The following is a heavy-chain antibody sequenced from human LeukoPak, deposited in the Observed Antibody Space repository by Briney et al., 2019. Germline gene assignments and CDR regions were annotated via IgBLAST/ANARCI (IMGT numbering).Heavy chain of an antibody. CDR2: ISNDGTST. CDR3: ARDQWNTAMAGGDY. Sequence: GGSLRLSCAVSGLTFSNYWMHWVRQAPGKGLVWVSRISNDGTSTSYADSVKGRFTISRDNAKNTLYLRMNSLRGEDTAVYYCARDQWNTAMAGGDYWGQGTLVTVSS. V-gene: IGHV3-74*01. CDR1: GLTFSNYW. D-gene: IGHD5-18*01. J-gene: IGHJ4*02.